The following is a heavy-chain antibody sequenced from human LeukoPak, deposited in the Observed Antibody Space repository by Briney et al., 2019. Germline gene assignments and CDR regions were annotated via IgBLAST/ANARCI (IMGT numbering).Heavy chain of an antibody. CDR1: GFTFSSYE. CDR3: VRRAPSSSWYFDY. Sequence: PGGSLRLSCAASGFTFSSYEMNWVRQAPGKGLEWVSYISSSGSTIYNADSVKGRFTISRDNAKNSLYLQMNSLRAEDTAVYYCVRRAPSSSWYFDYWGRGTLVTVSS. J-gene: IGHJ4*02. V-gene: IGHV3-48*03. D-gene: IGHD6-13*01. CDR2: ISSSGSTI.